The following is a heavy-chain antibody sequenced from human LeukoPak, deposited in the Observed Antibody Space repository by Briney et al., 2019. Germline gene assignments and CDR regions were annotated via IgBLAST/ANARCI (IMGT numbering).Heavy chain of an antibody. CDR1: GFTFSNYA. J-gene: IGHJ4*02. Sequence: HPGGSLRLSCAASGFTFSNYAMHWVRQAPGKGLEWVSLTSSGGTYEYYADSVKGRFTISRDNSKNTLYLQLNSLRAEDTAVYYCASDSTYYYDSGSSGPHYFDNWGQGTLVTVSS. CDR2: TSSGGTYE. V-gene: IGHV3-30*01. CDR3: ASDSTYYYDSGSSGPHYFDN. D-gene: IGHD3-10*01.